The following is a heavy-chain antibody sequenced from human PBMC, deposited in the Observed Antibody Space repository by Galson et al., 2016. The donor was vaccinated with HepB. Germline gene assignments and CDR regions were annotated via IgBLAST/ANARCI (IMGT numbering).Heavy chain of an antibody. CDR1: GFDFRVYW. V-gene: IGHV3-7*03. CDR3: AREGREYYDSRGPGDALDI. J-gene: IGHJ3*02. Sequence: SLRLSCAASGFDFRVYWMTWVRQAPGKGLEWVAIVNQAANEKYYVDSVKGRFTISRDNAKKSLFLEMDSLRAEDAAVYYCAREGREYYDSRGPGDALDIWGQGTMVTVSS. D-gene: IGHD3-22*01. CDR2: VNQAANEK.